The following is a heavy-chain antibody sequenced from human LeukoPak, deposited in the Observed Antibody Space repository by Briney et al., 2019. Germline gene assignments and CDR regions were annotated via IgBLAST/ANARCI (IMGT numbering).Heavy chain of an antibody. V-gene: IGHV4-39*07. CDR2: INHSGST. Sequence: PSETLSLTCSVSGGSISSNNYYWGWIRQPPGKGLEWIGEINHSGSTNYNPSLKSRVTISVDTSKNQFSLKLSSVTAADTAVYYCARADYDFWSGYYYYYMDVWGKGTTVTVSS. D-gene: IGHD3-3*01. J-gene: IGHJ6*03. CDR3: ARADYDFWSGYYYYYMDV. CDR1: GGSISSNNYY.